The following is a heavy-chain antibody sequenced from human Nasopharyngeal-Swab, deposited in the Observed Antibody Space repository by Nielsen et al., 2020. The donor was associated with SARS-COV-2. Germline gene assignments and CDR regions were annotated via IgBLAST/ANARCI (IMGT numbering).Heavy chain of an antibody. D-gene: IGHD6-19*01. CDR3: ARTGTVAGPGTAFDI. J-gene: IGHJ3*02. CDR2: INPNSGGT. Sequence: ASVKVSCKASGYSFTSYDINWVRQATGQGLEWMGWINPNSGGTNYAQKFQGWVTMTRDTSISTAYMELSRLRSDDTAVYYCARTGTVAGPGTAFDIWGQGTMVTVSS. CDR1: GYSFTSYD. V-gene: IGHV1-2*04.